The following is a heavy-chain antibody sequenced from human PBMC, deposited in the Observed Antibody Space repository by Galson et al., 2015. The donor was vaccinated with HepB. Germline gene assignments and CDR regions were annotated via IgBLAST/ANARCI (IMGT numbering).Heavy chain of an antibody. Sequence: SVKVSCKASGYTFTSYGISWVRQAPGQGLEWMGWISAYNGNTNYAQKLQGRVTMTTDTSTSTAYMELRSLRSDDTAVYYCAREIRTIIAEGAFDIWGQGTMVTVSS. J-gene: IGHJ3*02. V-gene: IGHV1-18*01. CDR2: ISAYNGNT. D-gene: IGHD5-24*01. CDR3: AREIRTIIAEGAFDI. CDR1: GYTFTSYG.